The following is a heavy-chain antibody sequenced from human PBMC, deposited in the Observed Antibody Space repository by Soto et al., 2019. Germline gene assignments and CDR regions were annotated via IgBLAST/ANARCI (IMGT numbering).Heavy chain of an antibody. CDR1: GYTFTSYA. V-gene: IGHV1-2*04. J-gene: IGHJ6*02. D-gene: IGHD3-10*01. CDR3: GRWGLPYYGSGSYYYYGMDV. Sequence: GASVKVSCKASGYTFTSYAMHWVRQAPGQGLEWMGWINPNSGGTNYAQKFQGWVTMTRDTSISTAYMELSRLRSDDTAVYYCGRWGLPYYGSGSYYYYGMDVWGQGTTVTVSS. CDR2: INPNSGGT.